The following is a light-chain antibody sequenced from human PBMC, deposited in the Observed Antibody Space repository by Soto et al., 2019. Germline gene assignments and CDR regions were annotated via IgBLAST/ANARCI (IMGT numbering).Light chain of an antibody. CDR3: QHYNSYPFT. V-gene: IGKV1-5*01. CDR2: DAS. CDR1: QGISTW. J-gene: IGKJ3*01. Sequence: DIQMTQSPSTLSASVGDRVTITCRASQGISTWLAWYQQRPGEAPKVLIYDASSLESGVPSRFSDSGSETEFTLTISILQPDDFATYYCQHYNSYPFTFGPGTKVDIK.